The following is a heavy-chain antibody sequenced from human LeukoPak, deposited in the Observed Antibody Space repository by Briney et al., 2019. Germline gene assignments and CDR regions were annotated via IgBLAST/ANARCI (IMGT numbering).Heavy chain of an antibody. J-gene: IGHJ6*02. V-gene: IGHV4-59*01. D-gene: IGHD2-8*01. CDR2: IYYSGST. Sequence: SETLSLTCTVAGGSISSYYWSWIRQPPGKGLEWIGYIYYSGSTNYNPSLKSRVTISVDTSKNQFSLKLSSVTAADTAVYYCARMYADYYYSGMDVWGQGTTVTVSS. CDR3: ARMYADYYYSGMDV. CDR1: GGSISSYY.